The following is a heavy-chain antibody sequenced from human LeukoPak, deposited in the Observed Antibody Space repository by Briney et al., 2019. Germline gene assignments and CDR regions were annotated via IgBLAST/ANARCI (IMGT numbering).Heavy chain of an antibody. V-gene: IGHV3-23*01. J-gene: IGHJ4*02. CDR2: FSGSGGST. D-gene: IGHD5-12*01. Sequence: GGSPRLSCAASGFTFSSYAMSWVRQAPGKGLECISGFSGSGGSTYYADSVRGRFTISRDNSKNTLYLQMNSLRAEDTAVYYCARDMSGYDFGYYFDYWGQGTLVTVSS. CDR1: GFTFSSYA. CDR3: ARDMSGYDFGYYFDY.